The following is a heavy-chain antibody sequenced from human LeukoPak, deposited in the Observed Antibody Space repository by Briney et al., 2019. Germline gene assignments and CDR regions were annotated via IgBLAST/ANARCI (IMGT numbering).Heavy chain of an antibody. J-gene: IGHJ3*02. Sequence: PGGSLRLSCAASGFTFSSYSMNWVRQAPGKGLEWVSSISSSSSYIYYADSVKGRFTISRDNAKNSLYLQMNSLRAKDTAVYYCARGSTVASRITIFGVVTPNDAFDIWGQGTMVTVSS. CDR3: ARGSTVASRITIFGVVTPNDAFDI. V-gene: IGHV3-21*01. CDR2: ISSSSSYI. CDR1: GFTFSSYS. D-gene: IGHD3-3*01.